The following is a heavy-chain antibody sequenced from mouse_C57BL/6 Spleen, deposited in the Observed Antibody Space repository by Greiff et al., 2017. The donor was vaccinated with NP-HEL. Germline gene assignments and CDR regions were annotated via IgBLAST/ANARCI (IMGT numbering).Heavy chain of an antibody. CDR2: ISYDGSN. J-gene: IGHJ4*01. V-gene: IGHV3-6*01. CDR3: ARADYGYAMDY. Sequence: ESGPGLVKPSQSLSLTCSVTGYSITSGYYWNWIRQFPGNKLEWMGYISYDGSNNYNPSLKNRISITRDTSKNQFFLKLNSVTTEDTATYYCARADYGYAMDYWGQGTSVTVSS. CDR1: GYSITSGYY. D-gene: IGHD1-1*01.